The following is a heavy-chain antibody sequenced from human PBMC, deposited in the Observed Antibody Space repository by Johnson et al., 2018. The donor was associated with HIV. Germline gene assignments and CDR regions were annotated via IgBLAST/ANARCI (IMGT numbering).Heavy chain of an antibody. Sequence: QLVESGGGLVRPGGSLRLSCAASGFAVSSNYMNWVRQTPGKGLEWVSVIYSGGSTYYADSVKGRFTISRDSSKNTLYLQMNSLRAEDTAVYYCAGNVVAPAAYAFDIWGQGTMVTVSS. CDR1: GFAVSSNY. CDR2: IYSGGST. V-gene: IGHV3-66*01. D-gene: IGHD2-2*01. CDR3: AGNVVAPAAYAFDI. J-gene: IGHJ3*02.